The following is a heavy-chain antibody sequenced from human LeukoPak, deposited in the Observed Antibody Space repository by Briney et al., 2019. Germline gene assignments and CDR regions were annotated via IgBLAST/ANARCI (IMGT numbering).Heavy chain of an antibody. D-gene: IGHD2-8*01. Sequence: SETLSLTCTVSGGSISSGGYYWSWIRQHPGKGLEWIGYIYYSGSTNYNPSLKSRVTISVDTSKNQFSLKLSSVTAADTAVYYCARDQSQNGRFDYWGQGTLVTVSS. CDR1: GGSISSGGYY. J-gene: IGHJ4*02. V-gene: IGHV4-61*08. CDR3: ARDQSQNGRFDY. CDR2: IYYSGST.